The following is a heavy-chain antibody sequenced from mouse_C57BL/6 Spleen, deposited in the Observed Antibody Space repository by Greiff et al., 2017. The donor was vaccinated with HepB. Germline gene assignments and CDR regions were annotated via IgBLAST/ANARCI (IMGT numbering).Heavy chain of an antibody. CDR3: AGIDDYSNHGYFDV. CDR1: GFSLTSYA. V-gene: IGHV2-9-1*01. Sequence: QVQLKESGPGLVAPSQSLSITCTVSGFSLTSYAISWVRQPPGKGLEWLGVIWTGGGTNYNSALKSRLSISKDNSKSQVFLKMNSLQTDDTARYYCAGIDDYSNHGYFDVWGTGTTVTVSS. D-gene: IGHD2-5*01. J-gene: IGHJ1*03. CDR2: IWTGGGT.